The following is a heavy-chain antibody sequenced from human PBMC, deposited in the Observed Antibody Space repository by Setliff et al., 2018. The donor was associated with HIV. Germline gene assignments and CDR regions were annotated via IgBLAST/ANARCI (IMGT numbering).Heavy chain of an antibody. D-gene: IGHD3-3*01. V-gene: IGHV1-2*02. CDR1: GYTLSSHY. Sequence: ASVKVSCKASGYTLSSHYIHWVRQAPGHRPEWVGWINPQTGGTNFAQKFQGRITMTSDTSVSTVFIELSRLKSDDTALYYCARDLRNSNTLFGVLNFVFDLWGQGTLVTVSS. J-gene: IGHJ5*02. CDR2: INPQTGGT. CDR3: ARDLRNSNTLFGVLNFVFDL.